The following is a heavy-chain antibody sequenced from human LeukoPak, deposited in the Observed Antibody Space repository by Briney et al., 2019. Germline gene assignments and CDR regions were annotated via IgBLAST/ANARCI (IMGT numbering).Heavy chain of an antibody. CDR2: LLYDGNTK. D-gene: IGHD1-14*01. Sequence: GGSLRLSCAASGFSLSNYGMHWVRQAPGKGLEWVAALLYDGNTKHYADSVKGRFTISRDISKNTAYLQMNSLTAEDTAVYYCARDHRPEIQYYYMDVWGKGTTVAVSS. CDR3: ARDHRPEIQYYYMDV. V-gene: IGHV3-33*01. J-gene: IGHJ6*03. CDR1: GFSLSNYG.